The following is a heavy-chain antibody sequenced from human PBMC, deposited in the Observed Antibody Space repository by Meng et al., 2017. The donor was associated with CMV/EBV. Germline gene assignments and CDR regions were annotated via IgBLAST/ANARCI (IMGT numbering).Heavy chain of an antibody. D-gene: IGHD5-18*01. CDR1: GGSISSSSYY. CDR3: ARDQGRGYSYGRDYYGMDV. V-gene: IGHV4-39*07. Sequence: SELSLTCTVSGGSISSSSYYWGWIRQPPGKGLEWIGSIYYSGSTYYNPSLKSRVTISVDTSKNQFSLKLSSVTAADTAVYYCARDQGRGYSYGRDYYGMDVWGQGTTVTVSS. CDR2: IYYSGST. J-gene: IGHJ6*02.